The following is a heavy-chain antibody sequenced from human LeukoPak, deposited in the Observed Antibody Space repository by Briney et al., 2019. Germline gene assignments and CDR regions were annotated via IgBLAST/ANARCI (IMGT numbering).Heavy chain of an antibody. CDR1: GGSFSGYY. CDR3: ARGGPGYSSTFFDY. CDR2: INHSGST. D-gene: IGHD6-13*01. J-gene: IGHJ4*02. V-gene: IGHV4-34*01. Sequence: SETLSLTCAVYGGSFSGYYWSWIRQPPGEGLEWIGEINHSGSTNYNPSLKSRVTISVDTSKNQFSLKLSSVTAADTAVYYCARGGPGYSSTFFDYWGQGTLVTVSS.